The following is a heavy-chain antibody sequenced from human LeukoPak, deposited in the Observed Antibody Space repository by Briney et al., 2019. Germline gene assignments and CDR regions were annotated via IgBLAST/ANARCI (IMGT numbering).Heavy chain of an antibody. CDR2: INPAGNYG. J-gene: IGHJ5*01. D-gene: IGHD1-26*01. V-gene: IGHV3-74*01. Sequence: PGGSLRLSCAASGFTFSNYWIRWVRQAPGKGLVWVSRINPAGNYGNYADSVKGRFTISRDNAKNTVYLQMNSLRAEDTALFYCVRDWDHFDFDSWGQGTLVTVSS. CDR1: GFTFSNYW. CDR3: VRDWDHFDFDS.